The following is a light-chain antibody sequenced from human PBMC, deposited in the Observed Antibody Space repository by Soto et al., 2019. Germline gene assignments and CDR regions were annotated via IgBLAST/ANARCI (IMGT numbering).Light chain of an antibody. CDR1: SSDVGGYSY. CDR2: EVS. CDR3: SSYTRSNTLV. Sequence: QSVLTQPASVSGSPGQSITISCTGTSSDVGGYSYVSWYQQHPGKAPKLMIYEVSNRPSGVSNRFSGSKSGNTASLTISGLQPEDEADYYCSSYTRSNTLVFGGGTKLTVL. J-gene: IGLJ2*01. V-gene: IGLV2-14*01.